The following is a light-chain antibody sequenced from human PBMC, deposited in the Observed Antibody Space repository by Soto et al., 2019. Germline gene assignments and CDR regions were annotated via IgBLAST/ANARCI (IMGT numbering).Light chain of an antibody. CDR2: TAS. V-gene: IGKV1-39*01. CDR3: QQTYTFPWT. J-gene: IGKJ4*02. Sequence: DIRMTQSPSSLSASVGDTVTITCRASQGISDYLSWFQHKPGEAPKLLIYTASSLQGGVPLRFSGAGSRTDFSLTISGLQPEDSATYYCQQTYTFPWTFGGGTKVDIK. CDR1: QGISDY.